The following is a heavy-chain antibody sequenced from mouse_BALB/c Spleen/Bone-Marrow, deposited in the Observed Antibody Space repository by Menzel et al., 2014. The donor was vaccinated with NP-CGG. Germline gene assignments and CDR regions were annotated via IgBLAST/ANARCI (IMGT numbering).Heavy chain of an antibody. D-gene: IGHD2-1*01. CDR1: GFAFSSFG. V-gene: IGHV5-17*02. J-gene: IGHJ2*01. Sequence: EVMLVESGGDLVQPGGSRKLSCAASGFAFSSFGMHWVRQAPEKGLEWVAYISSGSGTIYYADTVKGRFTISRDNPKNTLFLQMTSLRSEDTAMYDCARGDYGNQYFFDYWGQGTTLTVSS. CDR2: ISSGSGTI. CDR3: ARGDYGNQYFFDY.